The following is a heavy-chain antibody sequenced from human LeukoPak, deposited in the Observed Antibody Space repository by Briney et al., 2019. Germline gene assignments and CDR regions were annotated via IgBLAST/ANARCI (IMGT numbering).Heavy chain of an antibody. D-gene: IGHD6-13*01. J-gene: IGHJ4*02. Sequence: GGSLRLSCAASGFTFSSYGMHWVRQAPGKGLEWVAVISYDGSNKYYADSVKGRFTISRDNSKNTLYLQMNSLRAEDTAVYYCAKTQLEYSSSWDLFDYWGQGTLVTVSS. V-gene: IGHV3-30*18. CDR1: GFTFSSYG. CDR3: AKTQLEYSSSWDLFDY. CDR2: ISYDGSNK.